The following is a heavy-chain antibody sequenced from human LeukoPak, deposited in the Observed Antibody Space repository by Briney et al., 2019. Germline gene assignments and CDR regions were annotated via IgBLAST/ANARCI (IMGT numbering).Heavy chain of an antibody. J-gene: IGHJ4*02. CDR2: INPNSGGT. V-gene: IGHV1-2*04. CDR1: GYTFTGYY. CDR3: ARSGYSYGLFDY. D-gene: IGHD5-18*01. Sequence: ASVKVSCKASGYTFTGYYMHWVRQAPGQGLEWMGWINPNSGGTNYAQKFQGWVTMTRDTSISTAYMELSSLRSEDTAVYYCARSGYSYGLFDYWGQGTLVTVSS.